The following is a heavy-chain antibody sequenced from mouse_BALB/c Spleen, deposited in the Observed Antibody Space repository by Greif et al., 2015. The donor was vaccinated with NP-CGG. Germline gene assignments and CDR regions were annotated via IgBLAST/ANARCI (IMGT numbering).Heavy chain of an antibody. CDR3: ARNYGNYVRVFCYAMDY. Sequence: DVKLVESGGGLVQPGGSRKLSCAASGFTFSSFGMHWVRQAPEKGLGWVAYISSGSSTIYYADTVKGRFTISRDNPKNTLFLQMTSLRSEDTAMYYCARNYGNYVRVFCYAMDYWGQGTSVTVSS. J-gene: IGHJ4*01. V-gene: IGHV5-17*02. D-gene: IGHD2-1*01. CDR2: ISSGSSTI. CDR1: GFTFSSFG.